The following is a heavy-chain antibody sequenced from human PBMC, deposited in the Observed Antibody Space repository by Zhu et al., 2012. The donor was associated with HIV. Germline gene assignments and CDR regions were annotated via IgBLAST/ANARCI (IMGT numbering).Heavy chain of an antibody. CDR2: IYYSGST. Sequence: QVQLQESGPGLVKPSQTLSLTCTMSGGSISSSDYYWSWIRQPPGKGLEWIGYIYYSGSTYYNPSLKSRVTISVDTSKNQFSLNLNSVTAADTAVYYCASTTISPAGRHYYYYIDVWDKGTTVTVSS. D-gene: IGHD6-13*01. CDR3: ASTTISPAGRHYYYYIDV. CDR1: GGSISSSDYY. J-gene: IGHJ6*03. V-gene: IGHV4-30-4*08.